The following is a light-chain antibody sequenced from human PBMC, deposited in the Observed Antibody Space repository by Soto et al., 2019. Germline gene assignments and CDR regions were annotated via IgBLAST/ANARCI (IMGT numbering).Light chain of an antibody. J-gene: IGLJ1*01. V-gene: IGLV2-23*02. CDR1: SSDVGSYNL. CDR2: EVS. CDR3: YSYAGSNTXYV. Sequence: QSALTQPASVSGSPGQSITISCTGTSSDVGSYNLVSWYQQHPGKAPKLMIYEVSKRPSGVSNRFSGSKSGNXASLTISGLQXXDEADXYCYSYAGSNTXYVFXXG.